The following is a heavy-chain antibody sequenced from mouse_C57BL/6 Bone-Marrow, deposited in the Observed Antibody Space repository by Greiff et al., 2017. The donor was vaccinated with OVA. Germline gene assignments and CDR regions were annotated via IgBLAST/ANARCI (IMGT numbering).Heavy chain of an antibody. J-gene: IGHJ2*01. CDR2: IYPGSGST. Sequence: VQLQQPGAELVKPGASVKMSCKASGYTFTSYWITWVKQRPGQGLEWIGDIYPGSGSTNYNEKFKSKATLTVDTSSSTAYMQLSSLTSEDSAVYYCAREGGSSFLYFDYWGQGTTLTVSS. CDR3: AREGGSSFLYFDY. CDR1: GYTFTSYW. V-gene: IGHV1-55*01. D-gene: IGHD1-1*01.